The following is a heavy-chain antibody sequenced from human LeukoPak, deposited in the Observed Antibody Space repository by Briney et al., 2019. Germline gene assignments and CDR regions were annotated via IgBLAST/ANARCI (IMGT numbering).Heavy chain of an antibody. CDR1: GFTFSSYA. CDR2: VSGSGTAS. V-gene: IGHV3-23*01. Sequence: GGSLRLSCAASGFTFSSYAMTWVRQAPGNGLEWVSVVSGSGTASYYADSVKGRFTISRDNSKNTLYLQMNSLRAEDTAIYYCAKQAEAFGDSVTQHWGQGTLVTVSS. D-gene: IGHD4-17*01. CDR3: AKQAEAFGDSVTQH. J-gene: IGHJ1*01.